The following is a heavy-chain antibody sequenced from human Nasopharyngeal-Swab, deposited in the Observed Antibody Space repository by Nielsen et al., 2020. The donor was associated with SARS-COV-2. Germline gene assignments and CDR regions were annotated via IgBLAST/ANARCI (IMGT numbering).Heavy chain of an antibody. CDR2: INGDGSST. D-gene: IGHD6-13*01. V-gene: IGHV3-74*01. CDR3: ASVVQQRGDYYYYYGMDV. J-gene: IGHJ6*02. Sequence: GESLKISCAASGFTFSSYWMHWVRQAPGKGLVWVSRINGDGSSTSYADSVKGRFTISRDNAKNTLYLQMNSLRAEDTAVYYCASVVQQRGDYYYYYGMDVWGQGTTVTVSS. CDR1: GFTFSSYW.